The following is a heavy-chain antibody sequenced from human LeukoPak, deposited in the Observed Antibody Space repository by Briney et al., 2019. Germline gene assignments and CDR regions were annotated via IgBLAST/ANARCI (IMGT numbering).Heavy chain of an antibody. CDR3: ARDKISSGRPIDY. CDR1: GFTFSTYW. D-gene: IGHD3-16*02. Sequence: GGSLRLSCAASGFTFSTYWMSWVRQAPGKGLEWVSYISSSGSTIYYAGSVKGRFTISRDNAKNSLYLQMNSLRAEDTAVYYCARDKISSGRPIDYWGQGTLVTVSS. CDR2: ISSSGSTI. V-gene: IGHV3-11*01. J-gene: IGHJ4*02.